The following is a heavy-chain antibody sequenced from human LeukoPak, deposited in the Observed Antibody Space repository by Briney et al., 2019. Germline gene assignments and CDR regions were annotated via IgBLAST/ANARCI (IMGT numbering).Heavy chain of an antibody. V-gene: IGHV4-30-4*01. J-gene: IGHJ5*02. CDR3: ARGDYYDSSGPDP. D-gene: IGHD3-22*01. CDR1: GGSISSGDYY. CDR2: IYYSGST. Sequence: PSQTLSLTRTVSGGSISSGDYYWSWIRQPPGKGLEWIGYIYYSGSTYYNPSLKSRVTISVDTSKNQFSLKLSSVTAADTAVYYCARGDYYDSSGPDPWGQGTLVTVSS.